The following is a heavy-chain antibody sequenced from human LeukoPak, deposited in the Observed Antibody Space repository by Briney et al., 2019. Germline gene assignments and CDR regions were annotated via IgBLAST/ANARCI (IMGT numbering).Heavy chain of an antibody. J-gene: IGHJ4*02. V-gene: IGHV4-34*01. Sequence: SETLSLTCAVYGGSFSGYYWSWIRQPPGKGLEWIGEIDHSGSTNYNPSLKSRVTISVDTSKNQFSLKLSSVTAADTAVYYCARGSLRITMVRGVIIAFIFDYWGQGTLVTVSS. CDR1: GGSFSGYY. D-gene: IGHD3-10*01. CDR2: IDHSGST. CDR3: ARGSLRITMVRGVIIAFIFDY.